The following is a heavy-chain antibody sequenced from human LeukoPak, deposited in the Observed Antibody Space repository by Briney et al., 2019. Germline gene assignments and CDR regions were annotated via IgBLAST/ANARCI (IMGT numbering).Heavy chain of an antibody. CDR2: ITGSGDGT. Sequence: GGSLRLSCAASGFTFSSYGIVWVRQAPGKRLEWISSITGSGDGTYYADSVRGRFTISRDNSDNTLYLQVNSLRAEDTAVYFCVKGFVHPTYYFDYWGQGTLVTVSS. J-gene: IGHJ4*02. V-gene: IGHV3-23*01. CDR1: GFTFSSYG. D-gene: IGHD3-10*01. CDR3: VKGFVHPTYYFDY.